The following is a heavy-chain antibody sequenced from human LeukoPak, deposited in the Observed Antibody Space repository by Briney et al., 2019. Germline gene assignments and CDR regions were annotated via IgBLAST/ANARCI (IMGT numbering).Heavy chain of an antibody. CDR2: ISSNGGST. V-gene: IGHV3-64D*06. CDR1: GFTFSSYA. D-gene: IGHD6-19*01. CDR3: VKALYSSVWYCDY. J-gene: IGHJ4*02. Sequence: GGSLRLSCSASGFTFSSYAMHWVRQAPGKGLEYVSAISSNGGSTYYADSVKGRFTISRDNSKNTLYLQMSSLRAEDTAVYYCVKALYSSVWYCDYWGQGTLVTVSS.